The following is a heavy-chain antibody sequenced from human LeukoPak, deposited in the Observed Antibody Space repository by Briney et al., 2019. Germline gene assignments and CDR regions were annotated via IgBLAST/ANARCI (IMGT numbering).Heavy chain of an antibody. Sequence: ASVRVSCKASGYTFTSYGISWVRQAPGQGLEWMGWISAYNGNTNYAQKLQGRVTMTTDTSTSTAYMGLRSLRPDDTVVYYCARDQATRDVWGQGTTVTVSS. CDR2: ISAYNGNT. V-gene: IGHV1-18*01. CDR3: ARDQATRDV. CDR1: GYTFTSYG. J-gene: IGHJ6*02.